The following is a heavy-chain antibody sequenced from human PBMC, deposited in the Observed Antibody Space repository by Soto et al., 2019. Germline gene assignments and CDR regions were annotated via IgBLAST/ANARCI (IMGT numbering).Heavy chain of an antibody. D-gene: IGHD4-17*01. V-gene: IGHV4-31*03. CDR1: GGSISSGGYY. CDR2: IYYSGST. CDR3: ARGRTTGNWFDT. Sequence: SETLSLTCTVSGGSISSGGYYWSWIRQHPGKGLEWIGYIYYSGSTYYNPSLKSRVTISVDTSKNQFSLKLSSVTAADTAVYYCARGRTTGNWFDTWGQGTLVTVSS. J-gene: IGHJ5*02.